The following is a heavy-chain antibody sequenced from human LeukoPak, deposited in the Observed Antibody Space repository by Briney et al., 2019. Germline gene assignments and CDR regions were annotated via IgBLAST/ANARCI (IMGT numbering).Heavy chain of an antibody. CDR1: GYTFTGYY. D-gene: IGHD4-17*01. J-gene: IGHJ3*02. CDR2: IIPIFGTA. Sequence: GASVKVSCKASGYTFTGYYMHWVRQAPGQGLEWMGGIIPIFGTANYAQKFQGRVTITADKSTSTAYMELSSLRSEDTAVYYCAKTTETGDAFDIWGQGTMATVSS. V-gene: IGHV1-69*06. CDR3: AKTTETGDAFDI.